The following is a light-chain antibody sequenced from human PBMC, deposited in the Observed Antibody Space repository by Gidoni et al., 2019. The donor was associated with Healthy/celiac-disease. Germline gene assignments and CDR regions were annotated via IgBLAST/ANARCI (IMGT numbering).Light chain of an antibody. CDR2: GAS. J-gene: IGKJ2*01. CDR3: QQYGSSPYT. Sequence: EIVLTQSPGTLSLSPGERATLSCRASQSVSSSYLAGYQQKPGQSPRLLIYGASSRATGIPDRFIGSGSGTDCTLTISRLEPEDFAVYYCQQYGSSPYTFGQGTKLEIK. V-gene: IGKV3-20*01. CDR1: QSVSSSY.